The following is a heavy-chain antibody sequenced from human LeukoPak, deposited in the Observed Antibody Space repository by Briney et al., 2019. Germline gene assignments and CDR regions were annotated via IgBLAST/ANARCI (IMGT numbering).Heavy chain of an antibody. CDR2: ISSSSSYI. V-gene: IGHV3-21*01. Sequence: PGGSLRLSCAASGFTFSGYSMNWVRQAPGKGLEWVSSISSSSSYIYYADSVKGRFTISRDNAKNSLYLQMNSLRAEDTAVYYCARDILTGYYPPPYFDYWGQGTLVTVSS. CDR3: ARDILTGYYPPPYFDY. CDR1: GFTFSGYS. D-gene: IGHD3-9*01. J-gene: IGHJ4*02.